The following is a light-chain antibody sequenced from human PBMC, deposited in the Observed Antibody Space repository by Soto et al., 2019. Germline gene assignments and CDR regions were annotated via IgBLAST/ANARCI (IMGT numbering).Light chain of an antibody. V-gene: IGKV1-5*01. CDR2: AAS. CDR1: QSISSW. J-gene: IGKJ1*01. CDR3: QKYNSWT. Sequence: DIQMTQSPSTLSASVGDRVTITCRASQSISSWLAWYQQKPGKAPKLLIYAASSLESGVPSRFSGSGSGTEFTLTIRSLQPDDFATYYCQKYNSWTFGQGTKVEIK.